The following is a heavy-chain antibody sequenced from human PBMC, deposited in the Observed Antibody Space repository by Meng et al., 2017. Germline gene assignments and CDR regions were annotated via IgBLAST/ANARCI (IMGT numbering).Heavy chain of an antibody. CDR2: IKQDGSEK. CDR3: AREQRGPSGYYYYGMDV. Sequence: GSLRLSCAASGFTFSNAWMTWVRQAPGKGLEWVANIKQDGSEKYYVDSVKGRFTISRDNAKNSLYLQMNSLRAEDTAVYYCAREQRGPSGYYYYGMDVWGQGTTVTVSS. J-gene: IGHJ6*02. CDR1: GFTFSNAW. D-gene: IGHD3-10*01. V-gene: IGHV3-7*01.